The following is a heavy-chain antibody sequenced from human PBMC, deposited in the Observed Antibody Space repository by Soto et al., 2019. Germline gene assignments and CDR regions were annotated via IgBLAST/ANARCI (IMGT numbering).Heavy chain of an antibody. J-gene: IGHJ4*02. V-gene: IGHV3-48*03. D-gene: IGHD3-22*01. CDR1: GFTFSSYE. Sequence: EVQLVESGGGLVQPGGSLRLSCAASGFTFSSYEMSWVRQAPGKGLEWVSYISSSGSTIYYADSVKGRFTISRDNAKNSLYLQMNSLRAEDTAVYYCARDGWLFIPDYWGQGTLVTVSS. CDR2: ISSSGSTI. CDR3: ARDGWLFIPDY.